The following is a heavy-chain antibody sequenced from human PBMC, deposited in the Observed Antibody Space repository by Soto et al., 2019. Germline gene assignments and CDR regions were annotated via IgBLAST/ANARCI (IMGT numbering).Heavy chain of an antibody. CDR2: INAGNGNT. Sequence: ASVKVSCKASGYTFTSYAMHWVRQAPGQRLEWMGWINAGNGNTKYSQKFQGRVTITRDTSASTAYMELSSLRSEDTAVYYCARGEIGAGTYYYYYGMDVWGQGTTVTVSS. J-gene: IGHJ6*02. CDR1: GYTFTSYA. V-gene: IGHV1-3*01. CDR3: ARGEIGAGTYYYYYGMDV. D-gene: IGHD1-1*01.